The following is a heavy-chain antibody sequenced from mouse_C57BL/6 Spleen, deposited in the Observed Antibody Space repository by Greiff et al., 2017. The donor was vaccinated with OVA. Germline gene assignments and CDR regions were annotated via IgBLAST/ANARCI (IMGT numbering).Heavy chain of an antibody. CDR1: GYTFTSYW. CDR3: ARIANYYGSTPYYAMDY. J-gene: IGHJ4*01. Sequence: QVQLQQPGAELVKPGASVKLSCKASGYTFTSYWMHWVKQRPGQGLEWIGMIHPNSGSTNYNEKFKSKATLTVDKSSSTAYMQLSSLTSEDSAVYYCARIANYYGSTPYYAMDYWGQGTSVTVSS. D-gene: IGHD1-1*01. CDR2: IHPNSGST. V-gene: IGHV1-64*01.